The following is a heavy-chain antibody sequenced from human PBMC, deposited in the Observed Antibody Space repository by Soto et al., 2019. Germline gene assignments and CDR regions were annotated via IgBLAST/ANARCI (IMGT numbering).Heavy chain of an antibody. V-gene: IGHV3-20*04. CDR2: INWNSDNT. CDR3: ARAVLWFGESYDY. J-gene: IGHJ4*02. D-gene: IGHD3-10*01. CDR1: GFMFDDYG. Sequence: PGGSLRLSCAASGFMFDDYGMSWVRQAPGKGLEWVPSINWNSDNTAYADSVKGRFTISRDNAKNSLYLQMNSLRAEDTALYYCARAVLWFGESYDYWGQGTLVTVSS.